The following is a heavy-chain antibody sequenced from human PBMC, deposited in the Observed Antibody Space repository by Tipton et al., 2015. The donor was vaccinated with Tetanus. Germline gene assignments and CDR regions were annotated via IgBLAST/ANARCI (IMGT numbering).Heavy chain of an antibody. CDR3: AREDYYGSGSSYNWFDP. CDR1: GGSINNYY. D-gene: IGHD3-10*01. J-gene: IGHJ5*02. V-gene: IGHV4-4*07. CDR2: IYTSGST. Sequence: TLSLTCTVSGGSINNYYWSWIRQPAGKGLEWIGRIYTSGSTNYNPSLKSRVTMSVDTSKNQFSRKLSSVTAADTAVYSCAREDYYGSGSSYNWFDPWGQGTLVTVSS.